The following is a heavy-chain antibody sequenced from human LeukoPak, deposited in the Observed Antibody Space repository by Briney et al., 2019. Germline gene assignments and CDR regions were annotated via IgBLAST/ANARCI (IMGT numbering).Heavy chain of an antibody. CDR1: GFTFSSYG. V-gene: IGHV3-30*02. CDR2: IRYDGSNK. Sequence: PGGSLRLSCAASGFTFSSYGMHWVRQAPGKGLEWVAFIRYDGSNKYYADSVKGRFTISRDNSKNTLYLQMNSLRAEDTAVYYCAKARKPTFDQTYYFDYWGQGTLVTVSS. J-gene: IGHJ4*02. CDR3: AKARKPTFDQTYYFDY.